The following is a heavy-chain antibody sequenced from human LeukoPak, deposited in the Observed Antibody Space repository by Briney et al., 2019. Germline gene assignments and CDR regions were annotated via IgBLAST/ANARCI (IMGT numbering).Heavy chain of an antibody. Sequence: GGSLRLSCAAAGFTLDDYAMHWVRQAPGKGLEGVSGIRWNSGSIGNADSVKGRFTISRDNAKNSLYLQMNSLRAEDTALYYCAKGLAATLDDAFDIWGQGTMVTVSS. D-gene: IGHD6-13*01. CDR1: GFTLDDYA. CDR3: AKGLAATLDDAFDI. V-gene: IGHV3-9*01. J-gene: IGHJ3*02. CDR2: IRWNSGSI.